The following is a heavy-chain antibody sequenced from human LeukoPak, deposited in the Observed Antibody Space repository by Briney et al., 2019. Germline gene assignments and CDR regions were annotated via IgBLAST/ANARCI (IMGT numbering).Heavy chain of an antibody. CDR3: ARGLRDGSGREYFQH. V-gene: IGHV1-8*01. J-gene: IGHJ1*01. CDR1: GYTFTSYD. CDR2: MNPNSGNT. D-gene: IGHD3-22*01. Sequence: ASVKVSCKASGYTFTSYDISWVRQAAGQGLEWMGWMNPNSGNTGYAQKFKGRVTMTGNTSINTAYMELSSLRSEDTAVYYCARGLRDGSGREYFQHWGQGTLVTVSS.